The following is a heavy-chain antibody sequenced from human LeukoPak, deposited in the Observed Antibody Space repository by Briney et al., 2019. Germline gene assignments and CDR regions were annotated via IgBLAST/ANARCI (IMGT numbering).Heavy chain of an antibody. D-gene: IGHD1-26*01. Sequence: ASVKVSCKAYGFTFTDFYMHWVRQAPGQGLEWMGWINLNSGGTNYAQKFQGRVTMTRDTSISTAYMELSRLGSDDTAVYYCARSWSTGSQEYFQLWGQGTLVTVPA. CDR2: INLNSGGT. V-gene: IGHV1-2*02. CDR1: GFTFTDFY. J-gene: IGHJ1*01. CDR3: ARSWSTGSQEYFQL.